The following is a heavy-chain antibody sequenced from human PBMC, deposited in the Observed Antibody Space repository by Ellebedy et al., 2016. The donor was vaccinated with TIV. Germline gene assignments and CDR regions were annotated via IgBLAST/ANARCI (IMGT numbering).Heavy chain of an antibody. CDR2: INPSGGST. CDR1: GYTFTTYH. Sequence: ASVKVSCKASGYTFTTYHMHWVRQAPGQGPEWMGIINPSGGSTSYAQKFQGRVTMTRDTSTSTLYMELSSLRSEDTAVYYCARDLEIIAAAGTPTHFDYWGQGTLVTVSS. CDR3: ARDLEIIAAAGTPTHFDY. D-gene: IGHD6-13*01. J-gene: IGHJ4*02. V-gene: IGHV1-46*01.